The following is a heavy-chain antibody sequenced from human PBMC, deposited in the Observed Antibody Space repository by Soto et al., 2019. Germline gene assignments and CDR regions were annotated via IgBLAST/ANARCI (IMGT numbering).Heavy chain of an antibody. CDR2: MNPNSGNT. Sequence: ASVKVSCKASGYTFTSYDINWVRQATGQGLEWMGWMNPNSGNTGYAQKFQGRVTMTRNTSISTAYMELSSLRSEDTAVYYCARSLSGNSNYYYYYGMDVWGQGTTVTVSS. V-gene: IGHV1-8*01. D-gene: IGHD4-4*01. CDR3: ARSLSGNSNYYYYYGMDV. CDR1: GYTFTSYD. J-gene: IGHJ6*02.